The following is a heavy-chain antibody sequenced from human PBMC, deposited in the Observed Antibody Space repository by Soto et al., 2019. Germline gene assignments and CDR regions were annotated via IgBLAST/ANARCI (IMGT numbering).Heavy chain of an antibody. CDR1: GFTFSSYW. V-gene: IGHV3-7*01. CDR3: ARGGLLWFGEILNAFDI. CDR2: IKQDGSEK. J-gene: IGHJ3*02. Sequence: GGSLRLSCAASGFTFSSYWMSWVRQAPGKGLEWVANIKQDGSEKYYVDSVKGRFTISRDNAKNSLYLQMNSLRAEDTAVYYCARGGLLWFGEILNAFDIWGQGTMVTV. D-gene: IGHD3-10*01.